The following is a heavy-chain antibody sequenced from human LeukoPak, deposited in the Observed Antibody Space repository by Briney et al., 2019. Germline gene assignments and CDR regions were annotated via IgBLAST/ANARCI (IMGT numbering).Heavy chain of an antibody. Sequence: ASVKVSCKASGYTFTSYGISWVRQAPGQGLEWMGWISAYNGNTNYAQKLQGRVTMTTDTSTSTAYMELRSLRSDDTAVYYCARDYGYCSSTSCHDNNVFDIWGQGTMVTVSS. D-gene: IGHD2-2*01. CDR1: GYTFTSYG. J-gene: IGHJ3*02. V-gene: IGHV1-18*01. CDR2: ISAYNGNT. CDR3: ARDYGYCSSTSCHDNNVFDI.